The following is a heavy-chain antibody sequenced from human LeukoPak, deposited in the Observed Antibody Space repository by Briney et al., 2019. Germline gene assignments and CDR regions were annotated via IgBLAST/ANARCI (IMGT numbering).Heavy chain of an antibody. D-gene: IGHD3-3*01. V-gene: IGHV4-39*02. CDR3: ARERGYYDFWSGYYEQVLEADY. J-gene: IGHJ6*04. CDR1: GGSISSSSYY. Sequence: SETLSLTCTVSGGSISSSSYYWGWIRQPPGKGLEWIGSIYYSGSTYYNPSLKSRVTISVDTSKNQFSLKLSSVTAADTAVYYCARERGYYDFWSGYYEQVLEADYWGKGTTVTVSS. CDR2: IYYSGST.